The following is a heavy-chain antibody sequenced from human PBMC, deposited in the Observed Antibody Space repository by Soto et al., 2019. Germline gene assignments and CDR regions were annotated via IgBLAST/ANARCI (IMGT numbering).Heavy chain of an antibody. CDR3: ARHAQQWLVQIDYGMDV. J-gene: IGHJ6*02. V-gene: IGHV5-10-1*01. Sequence: PGESLKISCKGSGYSFTSYWISWVRQMPGKGLEWMGRIDPSDSYTNYSPSFQGHVTISADKSISTAYLQWSSLKASDTAMYYCARHAQQWLVQIDYGMDVWGQGTTVTVSS. CDR2: IDPSDSYT. CDR1: GYSFTSYW. D-gene: IGHD6-19*01.